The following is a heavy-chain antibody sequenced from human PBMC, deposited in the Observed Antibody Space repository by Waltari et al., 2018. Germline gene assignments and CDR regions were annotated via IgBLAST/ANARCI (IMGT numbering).Heavy chain of an antibody. Sequence: QVQLVQSGAEVKEPGSSVKVSCKASGVTFSCYAISWVRQAHGQGLEWMGGIIPSFGTANYAQKFQGRVTITADESTSTAYRERSSLRSEDTAVYYCARAGYYYDSSGYRYYYYGMDVWGQGTTVTVSS. V-gene: IGHV1-69*13. D-gene: IGHD3-22*01. CDR2: IIPSFGTA. J-gene: IGHJ6*02. CDR3: ARAGYYYDSSGYRYYYYGMDV. CDR1: GVTFSCYA.